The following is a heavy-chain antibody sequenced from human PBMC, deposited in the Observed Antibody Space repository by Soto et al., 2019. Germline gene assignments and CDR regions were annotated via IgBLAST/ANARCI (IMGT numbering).Heavy chain of an antibody. V-gene: IGHV3-20*04. CDR2: INWNGGST. D-gene: IGHD6-19*01. CDR3: ARLYSSGWYGPGRY. CDR1: GFTFDDYG. Sequence: EVQLVESGGGVVRPGGSLRLSCAASGFTFDDYGMSWVRQAPGKGLEWVSGINWNGGSTGYADSVKGRFTISRDNAKNSRYLQRNRLRAAGTALYYGARLYSSGWYGPGRYWGQGTLVTVSS. J-gene: IGHJ4*02.